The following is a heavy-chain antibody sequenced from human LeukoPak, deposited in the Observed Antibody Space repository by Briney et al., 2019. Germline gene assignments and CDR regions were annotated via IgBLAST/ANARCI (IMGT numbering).Heavy chain of an antibody. Sequence: SVKVSCKASGGTFSSYAISWVRQAPGQGLEWMGRIIPILGIANYAQKFQGRVTITADKSTSTAYMELSSLRSEDTAVYYCARDQSHCGSTSCYYYYGMDVWGQGTTVTVSS. CDR2: IIPILGIA. D-gene: IGHD2-2*01. CDR3: ARDQSHCGSTSCYYYYGMDV. CDR1: GGTFSSYA. J-gene: IGHJ6*02. V-gene: IGHV1-69*04.